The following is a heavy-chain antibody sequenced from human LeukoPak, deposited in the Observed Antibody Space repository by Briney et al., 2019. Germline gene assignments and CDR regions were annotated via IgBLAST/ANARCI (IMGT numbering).Heavy chain of an antibody. CDR1: GFTFSSYA. Sequence: GRPLRLSCAASGFTFSSYAMHWVRQAPGSGLEWVAVISYDGTKKYYAATVKGRFTISRDNAKNPLYLQMNSLRAEDTAVYYCARDLSTSGTYHTRFDYWGQGTLVTVSS. CDR2: ISYDGTKK. CDR3: ARDLSTSGTYHTRFDY. V-gene: IGHV3-30*04. D-gene: IGHD3-10*01. J-gene: IGHJ4*02.